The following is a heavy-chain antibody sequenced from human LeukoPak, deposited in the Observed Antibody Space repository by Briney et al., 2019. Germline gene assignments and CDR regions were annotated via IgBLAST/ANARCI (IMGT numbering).Heavy chain of an antibody. CDR3: ARGKGSSGYPEFDY. J-gene: IGHJ4*02. Sequence: SVKVSCKASGGTFSSYTISWVRQAPGQGLEWMGGIIPIFGTANYAQKFQGRVTITADESMSTAYMELSSLRSEDTAVYYCARGKGSSGYPEFDYWGQGTLVTVSS. D-gene: IGHD3-22*01. CDR1: GGTFSSYT. CDR2: IIPIFGTA. V-gene: IGHV1-69*13.